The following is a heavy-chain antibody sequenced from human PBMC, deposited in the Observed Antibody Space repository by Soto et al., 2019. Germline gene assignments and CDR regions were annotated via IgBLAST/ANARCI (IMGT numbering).Heavy chain of an antibody. CDR1: GFSFNLFT. Sequence: QVQLVESGGGVVQPGRSLRLSCAASGFSFNLFTFHWVRQAPVRGLEWVAVVSHVGDNKFYADSVKGRFTISRDDSKNMLYLQMNSLRVDYTALYYCARGNMDVWGQGTTVTVSS. V-gene: IGHV3-30-3*01. CDR2: VSHVGDNK. CDR3: ARGNMDV. J-gene: IGHJ6*02.